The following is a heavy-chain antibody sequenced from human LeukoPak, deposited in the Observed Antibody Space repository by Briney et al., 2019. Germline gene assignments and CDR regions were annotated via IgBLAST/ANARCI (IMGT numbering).Heavy chain of an antibody. CDR3: PTGLSHPED. Sequence: SETLSLTCSVSGGSISSYYCNWIRQAPGKGLEWIGYIYYSGNTNYNPSLKSRVTISLDTSKNQFSLSLNSVTAADTAVYYCPTGLSHPEDWGQGTLVTVSS. CDR1: GGSISSYY. D-gene: IGHD1-14*01. CDR2: IYYSGNT. V-gene: IGHV4-59*01. J-gene: IGHJ4*02.